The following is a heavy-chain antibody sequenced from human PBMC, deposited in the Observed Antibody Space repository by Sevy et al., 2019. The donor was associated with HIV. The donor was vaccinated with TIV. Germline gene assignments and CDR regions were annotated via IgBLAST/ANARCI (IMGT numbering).Heavy chain of an antibody. V-gene: IGHV3-7*01. CDR2: IKEDGSEK. CDR1: GFIFSTYW. J-gene: IGHJ4*02. CDR3: ARGGKYPGY. D-gene: IGHD1-26*01. Sequence: GGSLRLSCAASGFIFSTYWMSWVRQAPGKGLEWVANIKEDGSEKCYVVSVKGRFTISSDNAKNSLYLQMRSLGAEDTAVYYCARGGKYPGYWGQGTLVTVSS.